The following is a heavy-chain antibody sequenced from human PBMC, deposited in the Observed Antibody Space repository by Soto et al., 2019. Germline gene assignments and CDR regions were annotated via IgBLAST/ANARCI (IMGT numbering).Heavy chain of an antibody. CDR2: ISGSGDST. D-gene: IGHD3-22*01. Sequence: EVQLLESGGGLVQPGGSLRLSCAASGFTFRSYAMTWVRQAPGKGLEWVSGISGSGDSTYYADSVKGRFTISRDNSKNTLSLQMTSLRDEDTAVYYCAKTLGYYDRSGYTYYFDYWGQGTLVTVS. CDR1: GFTFRSYA. V-gene: IGHV3-23*01. CDR3: AKTLGYYDRSGYTYYFDY. J-gene: IGHJ4*02.